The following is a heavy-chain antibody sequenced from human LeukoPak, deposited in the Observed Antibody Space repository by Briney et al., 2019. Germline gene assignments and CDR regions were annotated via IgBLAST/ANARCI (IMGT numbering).Heavy chain of an antibody. CDR2: INPNSGGT. Sequence: ASVKVSCKASGYTFTGYYMHWVRQAPGQGLEWMGWINPNSGGTNYAQKFQGRVTMTRDTSISTAYMELSRLRSDDTAVYYRARDPSSTSNWFDPWGQGTLVTVSS. V-gene: IGHV1-2*02. CDR3: ARDPSSTSNWFDP. CDR1: GYTFTGYY. D-gene: IGHD2-2*01. J-gene: IGHJ5*02.